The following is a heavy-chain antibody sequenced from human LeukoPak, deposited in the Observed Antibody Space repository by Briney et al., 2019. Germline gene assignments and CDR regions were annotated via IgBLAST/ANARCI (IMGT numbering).Heavy chain of an antibody. CDR1: GFSFSDSW. CDR2: IKPDGSEA. D-gene: IGHD1-20*01. J-gene: IGHJ6*02. CDR3: ATYNNWVAGDV. V-gene: IGHV3-7*01. Sequence: PGGSLRLSCAASGFSFSDSWMSWVRQAPGKGPEWVANIKPDGSEAHYVDSVKGRFTVSRDNAMKSLFLQMNSLRVEDTAVYYCATYNNWVAGDVWGQGTTVSVSS.